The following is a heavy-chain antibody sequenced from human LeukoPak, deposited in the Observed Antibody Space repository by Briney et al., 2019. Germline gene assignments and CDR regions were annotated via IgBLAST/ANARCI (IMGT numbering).Heavy chain of an antibody. J-gene: IGHJ3*02. V-gene: IGHV4-34*01. CDR2: INHSGST. Sequence: PSETLSLTCAVYGGSFSGYYWSWIRQPPGKGLEWIGEINHSGSTNYNPSLKSPVTISVDTSKNQFSLKLSSVTAADTAVYYCARALVVAATIGAFDIWGQGTMVTVSS. CDR1: GGSFSGYY. D-gene: IGHD2-15*01. CDR3: ARALVVAATIGAFDI.